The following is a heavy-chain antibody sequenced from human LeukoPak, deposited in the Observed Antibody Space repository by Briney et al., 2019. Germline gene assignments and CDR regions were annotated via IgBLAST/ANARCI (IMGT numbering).Heavy chain of an antibody. CDR3: ARGMSVPSATWFDP. J-gene: IGHJ5*02. D-gene: IGHD2-2*01. V-gene: IGHV4-4*07. Sequence: SETLSLTCTVSGGSISGFYWSWIRQPAGKGLEWIGRIYTSGSTNYNPSLRSRVTMSVDTSKNQFSLKLTSVTAADTAVYYCARGMSVPSATWFDPWGQGTLVTVFS. CDR1: GGSISGFY. CDR2: IYTSGST.